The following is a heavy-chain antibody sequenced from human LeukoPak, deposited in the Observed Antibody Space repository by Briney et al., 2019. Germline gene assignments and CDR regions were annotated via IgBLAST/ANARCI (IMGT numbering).Heavy chain of an antibody. J-gene: IGHJ5*02. CDR1: GFTFSSYA. V-gene: IGHV3-23*01. CDR2: ISGSGTGT. Sequence: SGGSLRLSCAASGFTFSSYAMSWVRQAPGKGLEWVSSISGSGTGTYYADSVKGRFTISRDNSRDTLYLQMSSLRAEDTATYYCAKAPVIAPAGTFDPWGQGTLVTVSS. CDR3: AKAPVIAPAGTFDP. D-gene: IGHD6-13*01.